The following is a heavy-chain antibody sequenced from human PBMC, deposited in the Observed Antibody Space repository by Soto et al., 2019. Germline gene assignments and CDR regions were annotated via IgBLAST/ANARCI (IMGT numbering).Heavy chain of an antibody. Sequence: QVQLQQWGAGLLKPSETLSLTCAVYGGSFSGYYWSWIRQPPGKGLEWIGEINHSGSTNYNPSLKSRVPKSVDTSKNQFSLKLRSVTAADTAVYYCARGRPVLLWFGESASFDYWGQGTLVTVSS. CDR1: GGSFSGYY. J-gene: IGHJ4*02. CDR3: ARGRPVLLWFGESASFDY. V-gene: IGHV4-34*01. CDR2: INHSGST. D-gene: IGHD3-10*01.